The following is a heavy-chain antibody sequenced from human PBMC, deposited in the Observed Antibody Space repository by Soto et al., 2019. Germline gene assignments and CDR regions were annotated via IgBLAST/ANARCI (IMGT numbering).Heavy chain of an antibody. Sequence: EVQLLESGGGLVQPGGSLRLSCAASGFTFSSYAMSWVRQAPGKGLEWVAGISGSGCSIYYADSVKGRFTISRDNSKNTLYPQFDSVRAEDTAVYYCAKPSQYIRYGRGPFGYWGQGTPVPVSS. J-gene: IGHJ4*02. CDR3: AKPSQYIRYGRGPFGY. V-gene: IGHV3-23*01. CDR2: ISGSGCSI. CDR1: GFTFSSYA. D-gene: IGHD5-18*01.